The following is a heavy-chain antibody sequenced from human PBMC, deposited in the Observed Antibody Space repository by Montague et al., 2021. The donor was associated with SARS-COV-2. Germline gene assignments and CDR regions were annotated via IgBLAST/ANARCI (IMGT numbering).Heavy chain of an antibody. Sequence: SETLSLTCTVSGDSIRNSNWWTWVRQSPGRGLEWIGEIFRSGDSNYNPSLKSRVTMSVDMSRNQFSLSLSNVTAADTAIYYCVRGGTMTVVVFDYWGQGTLVPVSS. J-gene: IGHJ4*02. CDR2: IFRSGDS. CDR1: GDSIRNSNW. V-gene: IGHV4-4*02. CDR3: VRGGTMTVVVFDY. D-gene: IGHD3-22*01.